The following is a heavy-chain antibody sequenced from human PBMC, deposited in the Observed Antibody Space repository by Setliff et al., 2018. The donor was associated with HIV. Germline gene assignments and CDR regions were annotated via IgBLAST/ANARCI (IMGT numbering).Heavy chain of an antibody. CDR3: ARGVNTFVVPVAVYFQY. J-gene: IGHJ1*01. Sequence: ASVKVSCKASGYTFTSYAIHWVRQAPGQRLEWMGWITVGDGNTKYSQKFQGRVTITRDTSASTAYMELSSLISEDTAVYYCARGVNTFVVPVAVYFQYWGQGTLVTVSS. V-gene: IGHV1-3*01. CDR2: ITVGDGNT. D-gene: IGHD2-2*01. CDR1: GYTFTSYA.